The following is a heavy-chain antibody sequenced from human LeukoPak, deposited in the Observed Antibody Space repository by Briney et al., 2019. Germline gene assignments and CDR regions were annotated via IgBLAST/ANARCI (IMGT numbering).Heavy chain of an antibody. J-gene: IGHJ4*02. CDR3: ARLKRRGTYYYDSSGYSYFDY. V-gene: IGHV4-34*01. Sequence: SETLSLTCAAYGGSFSGYYWSWIRQPPGKGLEWIGEINHSGSTNYNPSLKSRVTISVDTSKNQFSLKLSSVTAADTAVYYCARLKRRGTYYYDSSGYSYFDYWGQGTLVTVSS. CDR1: GGSFSGYY. D-gene: IGHD3-22*01. CDR2: INHSGST.